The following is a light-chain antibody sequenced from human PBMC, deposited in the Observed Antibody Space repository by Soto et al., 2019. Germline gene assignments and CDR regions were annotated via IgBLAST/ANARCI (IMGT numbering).Light chain of an antibody. CDR1: QSVSSNY. CDR3: QQYGSSPT. Sequence: DIVLTQSPGTLSLSPGERATLCCRSSQSVSSNYLAWYQQKPDQAPRLVIYDVSGRATGIPDRFSGSGSGTAFTLTISRLEPEDSAVYYCQQYGSSPTFGQGTKVEIK. J-gene: IGKJ1*01. V-gene: IGKV3-20*01. CDR2: DVS.